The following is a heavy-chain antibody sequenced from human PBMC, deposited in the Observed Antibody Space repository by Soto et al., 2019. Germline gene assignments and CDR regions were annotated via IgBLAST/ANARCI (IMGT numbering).Heavy chain of an antibody. Sequence: QVQLVETGGGVVQPGMSLRLSCAASGFSFSRYAMHWVRQAPGKGLEWVAVIWYDGCHKYFADSVKGRFTSSRDNSESTLALQMNSLSGEDTAVYYCARDTYDDHGIFFDYWGQGAQVTVSS. CDR1: GFSFSRYA. CDR3: ARDTYDDHGIFFDY. J-gene: IGHJ4*02. D-gene: IGHD4-17*01. CDR2: IWYDGCHK. V-gene: IGHV3-33*01.